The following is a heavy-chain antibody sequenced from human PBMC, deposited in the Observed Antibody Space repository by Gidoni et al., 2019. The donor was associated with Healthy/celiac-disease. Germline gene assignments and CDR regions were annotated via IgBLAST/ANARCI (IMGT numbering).Heavy chain of an antibody. CDR3: AALWFGELLPSTWFDP. V-gene: IGHV4-34*01. CDR1: GGSFSGYY. Sequence: QVQLQQWGAGLLKPSETLSLTCAVYGGSFSGYYWSWIRQPPGKGLEWIGEINHSGSTNYNPSLKSRVTISVDTSKNQFSLKLSSVTAADTAVYYCAALWFGELLPSTWFDPWGQGTLVTVSS. CDR2: INHSGST. J-gene: IGHJ5*02. D-gene: IGHD3-10*01.